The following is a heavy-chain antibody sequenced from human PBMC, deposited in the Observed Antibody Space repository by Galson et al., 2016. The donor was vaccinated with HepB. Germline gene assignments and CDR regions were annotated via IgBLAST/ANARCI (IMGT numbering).Heavy chain of an antibody. V-gene: IGHV3-23*01. Sequence: SLRLSCAASGFTFRSYAMSWVRQVPGKGLEWVSTFSGDGASTYYADSVKGRFSISRDNSRTTLDLQMHSLRGEDTALYYCAKDPYYSSGWGAFESWGQGTLVTVSS. D-gene: IGHD6-19*01. CDR1: GFTFRSYA. CDR2: FSGDGAST. CDR3: AKDPYYSSGWGAFES. J-gene: IGHJ4*02.